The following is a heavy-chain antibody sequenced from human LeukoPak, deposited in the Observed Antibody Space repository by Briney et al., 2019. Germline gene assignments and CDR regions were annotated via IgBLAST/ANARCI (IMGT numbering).Heavy chain of an antibody. CDR2: IRPYNGNT. CDR3: ARVRPPNIVDSVMDYKYYHDMDV. J-gene: IGHJ6*02. CDR1: GYTFSSYG. V-gene: IGHV1-18*01. Sequence: ASVKVSCKASGYTFSSYGISWVRQAPGQGLEWMGWIRPYNGNTEYGQKVQGRVTMTTDRPTTTASMELRSLRSDDTAMYYCARVRPPNIVDSVMDYKYYHDMDVWGQGTTVTVSS. D-gene: IGHD5-18*01.